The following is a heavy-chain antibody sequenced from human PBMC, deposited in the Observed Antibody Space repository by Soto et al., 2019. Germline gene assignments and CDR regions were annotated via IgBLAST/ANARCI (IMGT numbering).Heavy chain of an antibody. CDR1: GGSISDHY. Sequence: SETLSLTSTVSGGSISDHYYMWIRQSPGKGLEYIGYIHNGGSTYYNPSLKSRVTMSVDTSKNQFSLKLSSVTAADTAVYYCARESRRNWFDPWGQGTLVTVSS. CDR3: ARESRRNWFDP. V-gene: IGHV4-59*04. CDR2: IHNGGST. J-gene: IGHJ5*02.